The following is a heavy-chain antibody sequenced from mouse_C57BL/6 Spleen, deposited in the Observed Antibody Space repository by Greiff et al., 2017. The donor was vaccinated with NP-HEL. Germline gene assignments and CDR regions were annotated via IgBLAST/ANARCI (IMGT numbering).Heavy chain of an antibody. CDR1: GFTFSDYG. CDR3: ARGFLYYAMDY. CDR2: ISSGSSTI. V-gene: IGHV5-17*01. Sequence: EVKLMESGGGLVKPGGSLKLSCAASGFTFSDYGMHWVRQAPEKGLEWVAYISSGSSTIYYADTVKGRFTISRDNAKNTLFRQMTSLRSEDTAMYYCARGFLYYAMDYWGQGTSVTVSS. J-gene: IGHJ4*01.